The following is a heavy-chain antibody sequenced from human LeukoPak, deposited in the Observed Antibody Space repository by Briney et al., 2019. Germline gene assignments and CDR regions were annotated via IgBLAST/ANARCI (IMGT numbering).Heavy chain of an antibody. Sequence: SGTLSLTCTVSGGSISSYYWSWIRQPPGKGLEWIGYIYYSGSTNYNPSLKSRVTISVDTSKNQFSLKLSSVTAADTAVYYCARVGGSSGWYLNWGQGTLVTVSS. J-gene: IGHJ4*02. CDR3: ARVGGSSGWYLN. V-gene: IGHV4-59*01. D-gene: IGHD6-19*01. CDR2: IYYSGST. CDR1: GGSISSYY.